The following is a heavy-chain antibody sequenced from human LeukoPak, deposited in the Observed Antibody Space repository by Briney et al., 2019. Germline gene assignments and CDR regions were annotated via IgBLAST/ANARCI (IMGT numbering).Heavy chain of an antibody. Sequence: GGSLRLSCVASGFTLSSYAVSWVRQAPGKGLQWVSSLGISGDYAWYAGSVKGRFTISRDSSKNTLYLQMNSLRAEDTAVYYCARDPGSGYEEHFDYWGQGTLVTVSS. CDR3: ARDPGSGYEEHFDY. J-gene: IGHJ4*02. V-gene: IGHV3-23*01. CDR2: LGISGDYA. CDR1: GFTLSSYA. D-gene: IGHD5-12*01.